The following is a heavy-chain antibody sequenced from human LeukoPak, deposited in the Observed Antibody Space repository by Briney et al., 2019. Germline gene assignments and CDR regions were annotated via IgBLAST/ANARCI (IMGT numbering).Heavy chain of an antibody. D-gene: IGHD3-10*01. CDR3: AKDDRPYGSGSRVVAFDI. Sequence: GGSLRLSCAASGFTFSSYGMSWVRQAPGKGLEWVSAISGSGGSTYYADSVKGRFTISRDNSKNTLYLQMNSLRAEDTAVYYCAKDDRPYGSGSRVVAFDIWGQGTMVTVSS. J-gene: IGHJ3*02. CDR2: ISGSGGST. V-gene: IGHV3-23*01. CDR1: GFTFSSYG.